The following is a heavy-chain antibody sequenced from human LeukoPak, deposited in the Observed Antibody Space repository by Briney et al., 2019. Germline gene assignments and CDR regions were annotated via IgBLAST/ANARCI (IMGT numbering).Heavy chain of an antibody. CDR1: GYTFTGYY. Sequence: ASVKVSCKASGYTFTGYYMHWGRQAPGQGLEWMGWINPNSGGTNYAQKFQGRVTMTRDTSISTAYMELSRLRSDDTAVYYCAREVAARRGGHWNYWGQGTLVTVSS. D-gene: IGHD6-6*01. CDR3: AREVAARRGGHWNY. CDR2: INPNSGGT. J-gene: IGHJ4*02. V-gene: IGHV1-2*02.